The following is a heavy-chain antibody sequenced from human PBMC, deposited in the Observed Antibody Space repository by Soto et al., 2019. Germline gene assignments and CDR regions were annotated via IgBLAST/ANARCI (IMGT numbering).Heavy chain of an antibody. D-gene: IGHD3-10*01. J-gene: IGHJ5*02. CDR2: INPNSGGT. Sequence: ASVKVSCKASGYTFTGYYMHCVRQAPGQGLEWMGWINPNSGGTNYAQKFQGRVTMTRDTSISTAYMELSRLRSDDTAVYYCARDGKKLLWFGELLGWFDPWGQGTLVTVSS. CDR3: ARDGKKLLWFGELLGWFDP. V-gene: IGHV1-2*02. CDR1: GYTFTGYY.